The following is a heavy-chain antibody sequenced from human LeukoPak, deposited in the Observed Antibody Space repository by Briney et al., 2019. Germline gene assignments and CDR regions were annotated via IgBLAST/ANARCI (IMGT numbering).Heavy chain of an antibody. D-gene: IGHD1/OR15-1a*01. Sequence: GGSLRLSCAASGFTFSSYSMNWVRQAPGKGLEWVAFIRYDGSNKYYADSVKGRFTISRDNSKNTLYLQMNSLRAEDTAVYYCAKGGTQRTSSRYFYFMDAWGKGTTVIVS. CDR1: GFTFSSYS. V-gene: IGHV3-30*02. J-gene: IGHJ6*03. CDR2: IRYDGSNK. CDR3: AKGGTQRTSSRYFYFMDA.